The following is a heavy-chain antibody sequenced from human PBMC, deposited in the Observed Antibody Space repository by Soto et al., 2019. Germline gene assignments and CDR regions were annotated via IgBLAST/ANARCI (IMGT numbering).Heavy chain of an antibody. Sequence: QLQLQESGPGLVKPSQTLSLTCGVSSGSISSYTPSWNWIRQPPGKGLEWIGHIYLDGTTNYSPSLKSRVTISIDRSKNQFSLKLISVTAADTAVYYCAKGSDRSRYYEGFDYWGQGTLVTVSS. V-gene: IGHV4-30-2*01. CDR3: AKGSDRSRYYEGFDY. CDR1: SGSISSYTPS. CDR2: IYLDGTT. D-gene: IGHD3-22*01. J-gene: IGHJ4*02.